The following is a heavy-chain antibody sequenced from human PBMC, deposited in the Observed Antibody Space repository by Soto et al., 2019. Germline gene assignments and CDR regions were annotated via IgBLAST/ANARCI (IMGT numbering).Heavy chain of an antibody. CDR2: INAGNGNT. D-gene: IGHD5-18*01. CDR3: ARDPGYSYGYN. Sequence: QVQLVQSGAEVKKPGASVKVSCKAPGYTFTSYAMHWVRQAPGQRLEWMGWINAGNGNTKYSQKFQGRVTITRDTAASTADRGLSSLRSEGTAVYYCARDPGYSYGYNWGEGTLVTVSS. V-gene: IGHV1-3*01. J-gene: IGHJ4*02. CDR1: GYTFTSYA.